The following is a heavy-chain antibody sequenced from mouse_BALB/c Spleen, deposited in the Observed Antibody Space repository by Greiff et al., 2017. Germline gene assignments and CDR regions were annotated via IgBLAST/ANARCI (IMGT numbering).Heavy chain of an antibody. CDR1: GFTFSSYG. Sequence: DVHLVESGGDLVKPGGSLKLSCAASGFTFSSYGMSWVRQTPDKRLEWVATISSGGSYTYYPDSVKGRFTISRDNAKNTLYLQMSSLKSEDTAMYYCARSSGYPYYFDYWGQGTTLTVSS. D-gene: IGHD3-1*01. V-gene: IGHV5-6*01. CDR3: ARSSGYPYYFDY. J-gene: IGHJ2*01. CDR2: ISSGGSYT.